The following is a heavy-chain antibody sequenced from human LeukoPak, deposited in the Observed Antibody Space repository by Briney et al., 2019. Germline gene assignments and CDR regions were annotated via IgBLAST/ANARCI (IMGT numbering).Heavy chain of an antibody. CDR3: ARDSSVALAPMVRGVGDY. D-gene: IGHD3-10*01. Sequence: GGSLRLSCAASGFTFSTYWMTWVRQAPGKGLEWVAHIKQDGSEKYFVDSVKGRFTISRDNANNSLYLQMNSLRAEDTAVYYCARDSSVALAPMVRGVGDYWGQGTLVTVSS. CDR1: GFTFSTYW. V-gene: IGHV3-7*01. CDR2: IKQDGSEK. J-gene: IGHJ4*02.